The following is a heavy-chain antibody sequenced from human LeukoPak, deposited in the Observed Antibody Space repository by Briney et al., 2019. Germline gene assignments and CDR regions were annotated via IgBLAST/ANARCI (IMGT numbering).Heavy chain of an antibody. CDR3: ARVGSFDWFRTFDY. CDR1: GGSFSGYY. D-gene: IGHD3-9*01. CDR2: INHSGST. J-gene: IGHJ4*02. Sequence: KPSETLSLTCAVSGGSFSGYYWSWIRQAPGKGLEWIGEINHSGSTNYNPSLKSRVTISTDTSKNQFSLKLSSVTAADTAVYYCARVGSFDWFRTFDYWGQGALVTVSS. V-gene: IGHV4-34*01.